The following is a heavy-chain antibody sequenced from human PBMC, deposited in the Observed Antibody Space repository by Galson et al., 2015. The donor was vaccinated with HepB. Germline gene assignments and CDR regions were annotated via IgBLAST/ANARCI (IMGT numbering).Heavy chain of an antibody. Sequence: SLRLSCAASGFTVSSNYMSWVRQAPGKGLEWVSVIYSGGSTYYADSVKGRFTISRDNSKNTLYLQMNSLRAEDTAVYYCARVAIFGVRSDAFDIWGQGTMVTVSS. CDR3: ARVAIFGVRSDAFDI. D-gene: IGHD3-3*01. CDR2: IYSGGST. J-gene: IGHJ3*02. V-gene: IGHV3-66*01. CDR1: GFTVSSNY.